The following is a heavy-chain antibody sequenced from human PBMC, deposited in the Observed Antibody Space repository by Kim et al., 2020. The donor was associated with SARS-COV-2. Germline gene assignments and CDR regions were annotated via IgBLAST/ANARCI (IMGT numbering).Heavy chain of an antibody. V-gene: IGHV4-59*01. J-gene: IGHJ4*02. CDR1: GGSISDYY. CDR2: VFSSGNT. Sequence: SETLSLTCTVSGGSISDYYWGWIRQPPGKGLEWLGYVFSSGNTKYNPSLKSRVTISVDISKNQFSLSLNSVTAADTAQYYCARELHYYDTSGTVFDYWGQGTLVTVSS. CDR3: ARELHYYDTSGTVFDY. D-gene: IGHD3-22*01.